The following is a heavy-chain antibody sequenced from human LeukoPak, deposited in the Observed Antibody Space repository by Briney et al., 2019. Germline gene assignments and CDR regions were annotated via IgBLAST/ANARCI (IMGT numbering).Heavy chain of an antibody. CDR2: IKQDGSEK. J-gene: IGHJ4*02. CDR3: TREGITAAADY. CDR1: GFSFSSFW. V-gene: IGHV3-7*01. Sequence: EGSLRLSCAASGFSFSSFWMSWVRLAPGKGLEWVANIKQDGSEKNYVDSVKGRFTISRDNAKNALYLQLSSLRAEDTAVYYCTREGITAAADYWGQGTLVTVSS. D-gene: IGHD6-13*01.